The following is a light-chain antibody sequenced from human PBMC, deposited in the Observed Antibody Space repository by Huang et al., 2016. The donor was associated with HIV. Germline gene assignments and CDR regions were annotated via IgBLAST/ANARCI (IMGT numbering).Light chain of an antibody. V-gene: IGKV3-20*01. CDR3: QHYGPTPSWT. J-gene: IGKJ1*01. CDR1: EGIRSYY. CDR2: AAS. Sequence: EIVLTQSPGTLSLSPGERAALSCRASEGIRSYYVAWYQQKPGQAPRLLSYAASSRATGIPDRFSGSGSGTDFTLTISRLEPEDFAVYYCQHYGPTPSWTFGQGTKVEIK.